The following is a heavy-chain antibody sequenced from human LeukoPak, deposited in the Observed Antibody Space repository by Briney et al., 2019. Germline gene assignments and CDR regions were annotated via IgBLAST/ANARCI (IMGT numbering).Heavy chain of an antibody. V-gene: IGHV1-24*01. CDR3: ATVGYSYGAFDY. Sequence: ASVKVSCKVSGYTLSEISMYWVRQAPGKGLEWMGGIDREDGQTIYAQKFQGRVTMTEDTSTDTAYMEVSRPTSEDTAFYYCATVGYSYGAFDYWGQGTLVTVSS. CDR2: IDREDGQT. J-gene: IGHJ4*02. D-gene: IGHD5-18*01. CDR1: GYTLSEIS.